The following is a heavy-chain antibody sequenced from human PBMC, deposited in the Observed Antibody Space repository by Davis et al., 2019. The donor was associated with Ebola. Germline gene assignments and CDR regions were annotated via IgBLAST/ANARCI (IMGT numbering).Heavy chain of an antibody. CDR2: ISYDGSNK. CDR3: AKDPSHGSGSDYHYFGMDV. CDR1: GFTFSSYA. Sequence: GESLKISCAASGFTFSSYAMSWVRQAPGKGLEWVAVISYDGSNKYYADSVKGRFTISRDPSKNTLYLQMNSLGAEDTAVYYCAKDPSHGSGSDYHYFGMDVWGQGTTVTVSS. J-gene: IGHJ6*02. V-gene: IGHV3-30*18. D-gene: IGHD3-10*01.